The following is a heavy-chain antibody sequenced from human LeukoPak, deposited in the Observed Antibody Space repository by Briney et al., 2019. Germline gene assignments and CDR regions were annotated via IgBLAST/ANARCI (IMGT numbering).Heavy chain of an antibody. Sequence: PGRSLRLSCAASGFTFSSYGMHWVRQAPGKGLEWVAVTSYDGSNKYYADSVKGRFTISRDNSKNTLYLQMNSLRAEDTAVYYCARGKSVAGTGSYWFDPWGQGTLVTVSS. CDR3: ARGKSVAGTGSYWFDP. CDR1: GFTFSSYG. V-gene: IGHV3-30*03. J-gene: IGHJ5*02. CDR2: TSYDGSNK. D-gene: IGHD6-19*01.